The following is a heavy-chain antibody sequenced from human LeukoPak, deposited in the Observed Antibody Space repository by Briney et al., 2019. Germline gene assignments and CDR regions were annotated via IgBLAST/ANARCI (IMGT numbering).Heavy chain of an antibody. V-gene: IGHV3-74*01. CDR2: IKSDGSST. CDR1: GFTFSSYW. J-gene: IGHJ3*02. D-gene: IGHD3-10*01. Sequence: PGGSLRLSCAASGFTFSSYWMHWVRQAPGKGLVWVSSIKSDGSSTSYADSVKGRPTISRDNARNTLYLQMNSLRTEDTAVYYRATGNGHAFDIWGQGTMVTVSA. CDR3: ATGNGHAFDI.